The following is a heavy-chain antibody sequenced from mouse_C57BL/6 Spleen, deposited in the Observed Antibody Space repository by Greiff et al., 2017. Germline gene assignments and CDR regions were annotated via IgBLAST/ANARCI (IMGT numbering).Heavy chain of an antibody. CDR3: AKSYDGYYFDV. J-gene: IGHJ1*03. Sequence: VQGVESGAELARPGASVKMSCKASGYTFTSYTMHWVKQRPGQGLEWIGYINPSSGYTKYNQKFKDKATLTADKSSSTAYMQLSSLTSEDSAVYYCAKSYDGYYFDVWGTGTTVTVSS. V-gene: IGHV1-4*01. D-gene: IGHD2-3*01. CDR2: INPSSGYT. CDR1: GYTFTSYT.